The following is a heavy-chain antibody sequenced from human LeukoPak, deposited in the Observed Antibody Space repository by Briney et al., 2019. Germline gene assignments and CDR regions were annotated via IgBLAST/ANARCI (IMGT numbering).Heavy chain of an antibody. CDR1: GGSISSYY. CDR2: IYYSGST. Sequence: SETLSLTCTVSGGSISSYYWSWIRQPPGKGLEWIGYIYYSGSTNYNPSLKSRVTISVDTSKNQFSLKLSSVTAADTAVYYCARGRDSSGHTGDAFDIWGQGTMVTVPS. CDR3: ARGRDSSGHTGDAFDI. J-gene: IGHJ3*02. V-gene: IGHV4-59*01. D-gene: IGHD3-22*01.